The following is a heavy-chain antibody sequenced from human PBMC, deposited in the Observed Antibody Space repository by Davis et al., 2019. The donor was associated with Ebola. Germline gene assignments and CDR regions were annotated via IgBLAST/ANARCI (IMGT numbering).Heavy chain of an antibody. CDR1: GFTFSSYA. CDR2: IIPIFGTA. J-gene: IGHJ6*02. V-gene: IGHV1-69*06. D-gene: IGHD3-3*01. Sequence: MPGGSLRLSCVASGFTFSSYAISWVRQAPGQGLEWMGGIIPIFGTANYAQKFQGRVTITADKSTSTAYMELSSLRSEDTAVYYCARAASFGVVTIYYYYGMDVWGQGTTVTVSS. CDR3: ARAASFGVVTIYYYYGMDV.